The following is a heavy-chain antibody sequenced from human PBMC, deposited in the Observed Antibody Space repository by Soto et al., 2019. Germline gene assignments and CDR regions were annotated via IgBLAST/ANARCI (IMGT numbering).Heavy chain of an antibody. V-gene: IGHV4-61*08. D-gene: IGHD2-15*01. Sequence: PSETLSLTCSVSGVTMSYGGYSWSWIRQPPGKGLEWIGYIYYSGSTNYNPSLKSRVTISVDTSKNQFSLKLSSVTAADTAVYYCARGASVVATPHYFDYWGQGTLVTVSS. CDR1: GVTMSYGGYS. CDR2: IYYSGST. CDR3: ARGASVVATPHYFDY. J-gene: IGHJ4*02.